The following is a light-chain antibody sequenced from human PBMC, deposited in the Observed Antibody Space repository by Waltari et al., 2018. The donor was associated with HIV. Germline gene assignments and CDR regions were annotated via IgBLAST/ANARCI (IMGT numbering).Light chain of an antibody. J-gene: IGLJ1*01. V-gene: IGLV1-44*01. CDR1: SSNIGSYT. CDR3: AAWDDSLNGYV. CDR2: RNS. Sequence: QSVLTQPPSASGTPGHRVTISCSGSSSNIGSYTVNWYQHLPATAPKLLIFRNSKRPSGVPDRVSASKSGTSASLAISGLQSEDEADYYCAAWDDSLNGYVFGTGTRVTVL.